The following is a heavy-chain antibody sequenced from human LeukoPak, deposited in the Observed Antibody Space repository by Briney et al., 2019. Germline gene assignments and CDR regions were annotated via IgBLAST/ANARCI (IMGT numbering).Heavy chain of an antibody. J-gene: IGHJ6*02. D-gene: IGHD6-19*01. Sequence: ASVKVSCKASGYTFTGYYVHWVRQAPGQGLEWMGWINPNSGGTNYAQKFQGRVTMTRDTSISTAYMELSRLRSDDTAVYYCARQGGTDSSGWYYYYYGMDVWGQGTTVTVSS. V-gene: IGHV1-2*02. CDR3: ARQGGTDSSGWYYYYYGMDV. CDR1: GYTFTGYY. CDR2: INPNSGGT.